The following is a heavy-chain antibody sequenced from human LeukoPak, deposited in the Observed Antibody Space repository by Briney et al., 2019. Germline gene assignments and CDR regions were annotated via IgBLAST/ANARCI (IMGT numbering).Heavy chain of an antibody. J-gene: IGHJ5*02. D-gene: IGHD5-18*01. Sequence: ASXKVSCKASGYTFPSYYIHWVRQAPGQGLEWMGLINPSGGSTTYAQRFQGTVTMTRDTSTSTVYMELSSLRSEDTAVYYCARDVVPIRGYSYGPNGGWFDPWGQGTLVTVSS. CDR3: ARDVVPIRGYSYGPNGGWFDP. CDR2: INPSGGST. V-gene: IGHV1-46*01. CDR1: GYTFPSYY.